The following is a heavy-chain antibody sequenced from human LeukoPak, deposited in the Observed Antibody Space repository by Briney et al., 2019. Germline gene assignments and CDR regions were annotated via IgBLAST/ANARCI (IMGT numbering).Heavy chain of an antibody. J-gene: IGHJ4*02. Sequence: ASVKVSCKASVYTFTTYDINWVRQATGQGLEWMAWMNPNSVNTGYAQKFQGRVTMTRNTSISTAYMELSSLRSEDTAVYYCARVAGNCGGDCYRLVYWGQGTLVTVAS. D-gene: IGHD2-21*01. CDR3: ARVAGNCGGDCYRLVY. CDR1: VYTFTTYD. CDR2: MNPNSVNT. V-gene: IGHV1-8*01.